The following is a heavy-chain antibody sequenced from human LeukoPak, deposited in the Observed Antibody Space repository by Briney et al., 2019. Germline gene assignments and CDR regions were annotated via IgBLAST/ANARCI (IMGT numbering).Heavy chain of an antibody. CDR1: GYSISSGYY. CDR2: IYHSGST. Sequence: PSETLSLTCTVSGYSISSGYYWGWIRQPPGKGLEWIGSIYHSGSTYYNPSLKSRVTISVDTSKNQFSLKLSSVTAADTAVYYCARDPNSSSWYPPWFDPWGQGTLVTVSS. D-gene: IGHD6-13*01. CDR3: ARDPNSSSWYPPWFDP. V-gene: IGHV4-38-2*02. J-gene: IGHJ5*02.